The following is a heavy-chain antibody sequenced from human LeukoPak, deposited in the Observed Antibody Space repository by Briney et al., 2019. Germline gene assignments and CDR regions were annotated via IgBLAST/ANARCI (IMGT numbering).Heavy chain of an antibody. V-gene: IGHV3-11*04. CDR1: GFTFSDYY. Sequence: PGGSLRLSCAASGFTFSDYYMSWIRRAPGKGLEWVSYISSSGSTIDYADSVKGRFTISRDNAKSSLYLQMNSLRAEDTAVYYCVRSSGNYNYERAFDYWGQGTLVTVSS. CDR2: ISSSGSTI. D-gene: IGHD1-26*01. CDR3: VRSSGNYNYERAFDY. J-gene: IGHJ4*02.